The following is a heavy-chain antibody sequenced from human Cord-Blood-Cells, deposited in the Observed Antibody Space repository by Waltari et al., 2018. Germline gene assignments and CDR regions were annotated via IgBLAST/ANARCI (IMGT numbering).Heavy chain of an antibody. Sequence: QVQLQESGPGLVKPSGTLSLTCAVSGGSISSSNWWSWVRQPPGKGLEWIGEIYHSGSTNSNPPLKSGVTISVDKSKNQFSLKLSSVTAADTAVYYCARGRGGGFGEYYFDYWGQGTLVTVSS. J-gene: IGHJ4*02. D-gene: IGHD3-10*01. CDR2: IYHSGST. CDR3: ARGRGGGFGEYYFDY. V-gene: IGHV4-4*02. CDR1: GGSISSSNW.